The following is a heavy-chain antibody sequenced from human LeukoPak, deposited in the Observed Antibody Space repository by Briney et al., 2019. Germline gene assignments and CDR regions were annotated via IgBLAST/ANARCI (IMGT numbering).Heavy chain of an antibody. J-gene: IGHJ4*02. V-gene: IGHV4-31*03. CDR1: GGPISSGGYY. D-gene: IGHD3-22*01. CDR3: ARGSDYYDSSGYIY. Sequence: SQTLSLTCTVSGGPISSGGYYWSWIRQHPGKGLEWIGYIYYSGSTYYNPSLKSRVTISVDTSKNQFSLKLSSVTAADTAVYYCARGSDYYDSSGYIYWGQGTLVTVSS. CDR2: IYYSGST.